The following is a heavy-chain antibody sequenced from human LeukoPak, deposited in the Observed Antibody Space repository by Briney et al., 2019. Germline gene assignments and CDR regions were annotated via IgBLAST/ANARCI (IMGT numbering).Heavy chain of an antibody. CDR1: GFTFSSYS. CDR2: TSSSDAGT. V-gene: IGHV3-23*01. CDR3: AKAPVTSCRGAYCYPFDS. Sequence: GGSLRLSCAASGFTFSSYSMNWVRQAPGKGLEWVAATSSSDAGTYHAYSVRGRFTISRDNSKNTLYLQMNSLRAEDAAVYFCAKAPVTSCRGAYCYPFDSWGQGTLVTVSS. J-gene: IGHJ4*02. D-gene: IGHD2-21*01.